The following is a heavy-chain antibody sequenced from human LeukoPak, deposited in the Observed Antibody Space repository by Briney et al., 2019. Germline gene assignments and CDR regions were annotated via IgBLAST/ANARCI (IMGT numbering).Heavy chain of an antibody. J-gene: IGHJ4*02. CDR2: IKQDGSEK. Sequence: GGSLRLSCAASGFTFSNFWMTWVRQAPGKALECVANIKQDGSEKYYVDSVKGRFTISRDNAKNSMYLQMNSLRAEDTAVYYCRFGSGRYSFDYWGQGTLVTVSS. D-gene: IGHD3-10*01. V-gene: IGHV3-7*02. CDR1: GFTFSNFW. CDR3: RFGSGRYSFDY.